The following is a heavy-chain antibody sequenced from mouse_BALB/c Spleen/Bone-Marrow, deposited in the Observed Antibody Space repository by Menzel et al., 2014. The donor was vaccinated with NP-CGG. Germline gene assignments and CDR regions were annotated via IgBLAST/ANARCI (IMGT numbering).Heavy chain of an antibody. D-gene: IGHD2-1*01. V-gene: IGHV1-31*01. Sequence: EVKLEESGPELVKVGASVKISCKASGYSFSGYYMHWVKQSHVKSLEWIGRINPYNGATTYNQNFKDKASLTVDKSSSTAFMELHSLTSEDSAVYYCARRGGNNPDYYAMEYWGQGTSVTVSS. J-gene: IGHJ4*01. CDR3: ARRGGNNPDYYAMEY. CDR2: INPYNGAT. CDR1: GYSFSGYY.